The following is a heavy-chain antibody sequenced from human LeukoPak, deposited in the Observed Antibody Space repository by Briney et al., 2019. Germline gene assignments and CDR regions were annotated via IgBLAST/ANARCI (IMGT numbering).Heavy chain of an antibody. Sequence: GGSLRLSCAASGFTFSDYYMIWIRQAPGKGLEWVSYISSSGSTIYYADSVKGRFTTSRDNAKNSLYLQMNSLRAEDTAVYYCARDSGYWGDDAFDIWGQGTMVTVSS. CDR1: GFTFSDYY. D-gene: IGHD3-22*01. CDR2: ISSSGSTI. CDR3: ARDSGYWGDDAFDI. V-gene: IGHV3-11*01. J-gene: IGHJ3*02.